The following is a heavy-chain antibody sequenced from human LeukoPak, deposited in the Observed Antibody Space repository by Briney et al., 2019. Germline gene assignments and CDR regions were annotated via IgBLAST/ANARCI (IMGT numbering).Heavy chain of an antibody. CDR1: GYTFTSYA. V-gene: IGHV1-18*01. CDR3: ARVTRSGSYLNDAFDI. CDR2: VSAYNGVT. Sequence: ASVKVSCKASGYTFTSYAISWVRQAPGQGLEWMGWVSAYNGVTNYAQNFQGRVTMTTDTPTSTAYMELRSLRSDDTAVYYCARVTRSGSYLNDAFDIWAKGQWSPSLQ. J-gene: IGHJ3*02. D-gene: IGHD1-26*01.